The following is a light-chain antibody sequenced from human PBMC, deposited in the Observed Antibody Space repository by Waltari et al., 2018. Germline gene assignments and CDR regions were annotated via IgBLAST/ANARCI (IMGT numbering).Light chain of an antibody. CDR3: SSYTSSSTPVV. V-gene: IGLV2-14*01. CDR1: SSYVGGFNY. J-gene: IGLJ2*01. CDR2: EVR. Sequence: QSALTQPASVSGSPGQSITISCTGTSSYVGGFNYVSWYQQQPGKAPKLMIYEVRKRPAGVSNRSSGSKSGNTASLTSSGLQAEDEADYYCSSYTSSSTPVVFGGGTKLTVL.